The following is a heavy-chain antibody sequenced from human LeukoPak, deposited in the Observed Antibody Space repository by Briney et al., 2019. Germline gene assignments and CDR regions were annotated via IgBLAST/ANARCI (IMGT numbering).Heavy chain of an antibody. J-gene: IGHJ5*02. CDR2: IYYSGST. CDR3: ARVLRSRDGNWFDP. D-gene: IGHD2-15*01. V-gene: IGHV4-59*01. Sequence: SETLSLTCTVSGGSISSYYWSWIRQPPGKGLEWIGYIYYSGSTNYNPSLKSRVTISVDTSKNQFSLKLSSVTAADTAVYYCARVLRSRDGNWFDPWGQGTLVTVSS. CDR1: GGSISSYY.